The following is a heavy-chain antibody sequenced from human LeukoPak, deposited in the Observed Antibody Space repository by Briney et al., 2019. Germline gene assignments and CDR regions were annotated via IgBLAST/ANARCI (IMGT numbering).Heavy chain of an antibody. Sequence: ASVKVSCKASGYTFTSYDINWVRQATGQGLEWMGWMNPNSGNTGYAQKFQGRVTMTRNTSISTAYMELSSLRSEDTAVYYCARGLDPTYDYIWGSYRPSAEYFQHWGQGTLVTVSS. CDR3: ARGLDPTYDYIWGSYRPSAEYFQH. D-gene: IGHD3-16*02. CDR1: GYTFTSYD. J-gene: IGHJ1*01. CDR2: MNPNSGNT. V-gene: IGHV1-8*01.